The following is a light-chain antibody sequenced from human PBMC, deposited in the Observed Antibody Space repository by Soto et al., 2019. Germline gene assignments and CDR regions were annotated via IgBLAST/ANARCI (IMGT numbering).Light chain of an antibody. CDR1: QSISSW. J-gene: IGKJ1*01. V-gene: IGKV1-5*03. Sequence: DIQMTQSPSTLSAIVGDRVTITCRASQSISSWLAWYQQKPGKAPKLLIYKTSSLQSGVPSRFSGSGSGTDFTLTISCLQSEDFATYYCQQYNSYSWTFGQGTKVDIK. CDR2: KTS. CDR3: QQYNSYSWT.